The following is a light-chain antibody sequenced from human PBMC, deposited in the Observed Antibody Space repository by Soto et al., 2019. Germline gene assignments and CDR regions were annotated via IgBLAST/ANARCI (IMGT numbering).Light chain of an antibody. Sequence: EIVMTQSPATLSVSPGERATLSCRASQSVSSNLAWYQQKPGQAPRLLIYGASTRATGIPARFSGSGSGTEFTHTIRCLQYEDFATYYCLPHKSYFTFGQRTKLEIK. CDR2: GAS. J-gene: IGKJ2*01. V-gene: IGKV3-15*01. CDR1: QSVSSN. CDR3: LPHKSYFT.